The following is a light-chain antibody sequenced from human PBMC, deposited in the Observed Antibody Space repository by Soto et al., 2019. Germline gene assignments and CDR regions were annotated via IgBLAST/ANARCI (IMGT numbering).Light chain of an antibody. CDR2: GAS. V-gene: IGKV3-15*01. Sequence: EIVMTQSPATLSVSPGERATLSCRASQSVSSNLAWYQQKPGQAPRLLIYGASTRATGIPARFSGSGSGTEFTLTISSLQSEDFAVYYCQSYNNWPPPTFGQGTKLEIK. CDR1: QSVSSN. J-gene: IGKJ2*01. CDR3: QSYNNWPPPT.